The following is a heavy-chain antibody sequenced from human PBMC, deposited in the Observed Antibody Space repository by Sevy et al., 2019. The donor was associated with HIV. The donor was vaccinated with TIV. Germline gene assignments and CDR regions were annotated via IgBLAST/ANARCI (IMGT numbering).Heavy chain of an antibody. CDR2: IYTSGST. V-gene: IGHV4-4*07. D-gene: IGHD3-3*01. J-gene: IGHJ5*02. CDR1: GGSIGSYY. Sequence: SETLSLTCTVSGGSIGSYYWSWIRQPAGKGLEWIGRIYTSGSTNYNPSLKSRVTMSVDTSKNQFSLKLSSVTAADTAVYYCAGAHHYDFWSGYFWFDPWGQGTLVTVSS. CDR3: AGAHHYDFWSGYFWFDP.